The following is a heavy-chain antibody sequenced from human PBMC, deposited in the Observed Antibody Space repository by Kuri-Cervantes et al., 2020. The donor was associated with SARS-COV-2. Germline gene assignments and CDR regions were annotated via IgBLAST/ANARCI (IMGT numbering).Heavy chain of an antibody. J-gene: IGHJ4*02. D-gene: IGHD3-10*01. CDR3: AGGWVRAGDLIGDLDY. V-gene: IGHV3-11*01. CDR2: ISSSGSTI. Sequence: GGSLRLSCAASGFTFSDYYMSWIRQAPGKGLEWVSYISSSGSTIYYADSVKGQFTISRDNAKNSLYLQMNSLRAEDTAVYYCAGGWVRAGDLIGDLDYWGQGTLVTVSS. CDR1: GFTFSDYY.